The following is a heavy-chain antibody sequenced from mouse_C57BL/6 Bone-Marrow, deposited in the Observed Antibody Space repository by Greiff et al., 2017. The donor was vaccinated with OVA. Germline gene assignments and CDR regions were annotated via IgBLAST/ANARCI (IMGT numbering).Heavy chain of an antibody. CDR1: GYTFTSYW. D-gene: IGHD1-1*01. CDR3: ARLGGYYYGSSYGYYFDY. V-gene: IGHV1-50*01. CDR2: IDPSDSYT. J-gene: IGHJ2*01. Sequence: QVQLQQPWAELVKPGASVKLSCKASGYTFTSYWMQWVKQRPGQGLEWIGEIDPSDSYTNYNQKFKGKATLTVGTSSSTAYMQLSSLTSEDSAVYYCARLGGYYYGSSYGYYFDYWGQGTTLTVSS.